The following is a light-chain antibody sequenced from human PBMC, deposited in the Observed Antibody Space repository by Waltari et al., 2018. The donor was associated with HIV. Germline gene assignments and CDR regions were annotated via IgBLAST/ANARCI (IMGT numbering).Light chain of an antibody. CDR1: RSDGGGRNF. CDR3: SSYTTTSNVEL. J-gene: IGLJ2*01. CDR2: EVS. V-gene: IGLV2-14*01. Sequence: QSALTPPASVSGPPGQSLPISCAGCRSDGGGRNFFSWYPQHPGKTPKLMVYEVSNRPSGVSNRFSGSKSGNTASLTISGLQAEDEAVYYCSSYTTTSNVELFGGGTKLTVL.